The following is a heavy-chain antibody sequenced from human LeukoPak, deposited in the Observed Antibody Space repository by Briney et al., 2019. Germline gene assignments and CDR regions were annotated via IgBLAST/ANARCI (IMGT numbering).Heavy chain of an antibody. J-gene: IGHJ4*02. D-gene: IGHD2-15*01. CDR2: ISGNAANT. V-gene: IGHV3-23*01. CDR1: GFTLSSYA. CDR3: AKVGPGAARDY. Sequence: GGSPRLSCAASGFTLSSYAMTWVRQAPGKGLEWVSGISGNAANTYYIDSVRGRFTISRDNSKNTLYLQMNSLRAEDTAVYYCAKVGPGAARDYWGQGTLVTVSS.